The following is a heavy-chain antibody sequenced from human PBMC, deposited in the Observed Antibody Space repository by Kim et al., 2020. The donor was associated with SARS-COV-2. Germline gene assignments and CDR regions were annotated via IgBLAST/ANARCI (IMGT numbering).Heavy chain of an antibody. CDR3: AKDRSFSRVVRGYFDY. Sequence: SVKGRFTISRDNSQNTLYLQMNSLRAEDTAVYYCAKDRSFSRVVRGYFDYWGQGTLVTVSS. D-gene: IGHD3-10*01. J-gene: IGHJ4*02. V-gene: IGHV3-23*01.